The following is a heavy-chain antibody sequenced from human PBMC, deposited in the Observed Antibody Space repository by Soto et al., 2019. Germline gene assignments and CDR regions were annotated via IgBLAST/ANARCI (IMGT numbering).Heavy chain of an antibody. CDR1: GFTFSSYW. J-gene: IGHJ4*02. CDR3: AKGSSLWFGELYSFDY. CDR2: ISGSGGST. V-gene: IGHV3-23*01. Sequence: GGSLRLSCAASGFTFSSYWMSWVRQAPGKGLEWVSAISGSGGSTYYADSVKGRFTISRDNSKNTLYLQMNSLRAEDTAVYYCAKGSSLWFGELYSFDYWGQGTLVTVSS. D-gene: IGHD3-10*01.